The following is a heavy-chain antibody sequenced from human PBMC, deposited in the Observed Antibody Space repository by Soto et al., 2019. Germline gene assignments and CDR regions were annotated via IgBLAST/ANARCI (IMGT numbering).Heavy chain of an antibody. J-gene: IGHJ5*02. D-gene: IGHD6-19*01. CDR2: IIPIFGTA. CDR3: ARGVSSGWTNWFDP. Sequence: QVQLVQSEAEVKKPGSSVKVSCKASGGTFSSYAISWVRQAPGQGLEWMGGIIPIFGTASYAQKFQGRVTITADESTSTAYMELSSLRSEDTAVYYCARGVSSGWTNWFDPWGQGTLVTVSS. V-gene: IGHV1-69*01. CDR1: GGTFSSYA.